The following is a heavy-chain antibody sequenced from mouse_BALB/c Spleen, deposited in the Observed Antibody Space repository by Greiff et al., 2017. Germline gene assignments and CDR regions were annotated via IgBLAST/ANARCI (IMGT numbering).Heavy chain of an antibody. CDR2: IYPYNGGT. CDR1: GYTFTDYN. D-gene: IGHD1-3*01. V-gene: IGHV1S29*02. J-gene: IGHJ4*01. CDR3: ARSKLLAMDY. Sequence: VQLQQSGPGLVKPGASVKISCKASGYTFTDYNMHWVKQSHGKSLEWIGYIYPYNGGTGYNQKFKSKATLTVDNSSSTAYMELRRLTSEDSAVYYCARSKLLAMDYWGQGTSVTVSS.